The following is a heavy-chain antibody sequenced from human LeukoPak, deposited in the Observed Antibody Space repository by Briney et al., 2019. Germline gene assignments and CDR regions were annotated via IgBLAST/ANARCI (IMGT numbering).Heavy chain of an antibody. D-gene: IGHD1-26*01. J-gene: IGHJ4*02. CDR1: GGSISSYY. Sequence: PSETLSLTCTVSGGSISSYYWSWIRQPPGKGLEWIGYIYTSGSTNYNPSLKSRVTISVDTSKNQFSLKLSSVTAAETAVYYCARFRSGSYIFDYWGQGTLVTVSS. CDR3: ARFRSGSYIFDY. CDR2: IYTSGST. V-gene: IGHV4-4*09.